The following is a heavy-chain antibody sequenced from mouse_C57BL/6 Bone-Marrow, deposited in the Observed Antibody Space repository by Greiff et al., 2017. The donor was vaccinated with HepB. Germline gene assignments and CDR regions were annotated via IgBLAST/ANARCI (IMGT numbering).Heavy chain of an antibody. CDR2: ISSGSSTI. CDR1: GFTFSDYG. V-gene: IGHV5-17*01. D-gene: IGHD1-1*01. Sequence: EVQGVESGGGLVKSGGSLKLSCAASGFTFSDYGMHWVRQAPEKGLEWVAYISSGSSTIYYADTVKGRFTISRDNAKNTLFLQMTSLRSEDTAMYYCARRITTEVDYFDYWGQGTTLTVSS. J-gene: IGHJ2*01. CDR3: ARRITTEVDYFDY.